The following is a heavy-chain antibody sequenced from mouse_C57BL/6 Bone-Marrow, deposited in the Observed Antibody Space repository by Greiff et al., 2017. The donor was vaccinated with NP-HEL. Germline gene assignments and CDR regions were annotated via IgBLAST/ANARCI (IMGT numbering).Heavy chain of an antibody. CDR1: GFTFSDYG. V-gene: IGHV5-17*01. CDR2: ISSGSSTI. Sequence: EVQLVESGGGLVKPGGSLKLSCAASGFTFSDYGMHWVRQAPEKGLEWVAYISSGSSTIYYADTVKGRFTISRDNAKNTLVLHMTSLRSEDTAMYYCAGGGYYSYWYFDVWGTGTTVTVSS. J-gene: IGHJ1*03. D-gene: IGHD2-3*01. CDR3: AGGGYYSYWYFDV.